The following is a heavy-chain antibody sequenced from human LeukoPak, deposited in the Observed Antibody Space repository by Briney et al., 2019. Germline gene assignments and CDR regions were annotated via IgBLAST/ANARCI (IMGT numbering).Heavy chain of an antibody. CDR2: INHSGST. Sequence: SETLPSPALSMVGPSVVTTGAGSASPQGRGWSGLGEINHSGSTNYNPSLKSRVTISVDTSKNQFSLKLSSVTAADTAVYYCARGRHYAPFDPWGQGTLVTVSS. J-gene: IGHJ5*02. D-gene: IGHD3-16*01. CDR3: ARGRHYAPFDP. CDR1: VGPSVVTT. V-gene: IGHV4-34*01.